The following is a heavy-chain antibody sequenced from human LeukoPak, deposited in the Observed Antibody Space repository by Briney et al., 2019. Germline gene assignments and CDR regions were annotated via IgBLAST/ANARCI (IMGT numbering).Heavy chain of an antibody. V-gene: IGHV3-21*01. Sequence: GRSLRLSCAASGFTFSSYSMNWVRQAPGKGLEWVSSISSSSSYIYYADSVKGRFTISRDNAKNSLYLQMNSLRAEDTAVYYCARFQGDYGRDMGAFDIWGQGTMVTVSS. CDR1: GFTFSSYS. J-gene: IGHJ3*02. CDR2: ISSSSSYI. CDR3: ARFQGDYGRDMGAFDI. D-gene: IGHD4-17*01.